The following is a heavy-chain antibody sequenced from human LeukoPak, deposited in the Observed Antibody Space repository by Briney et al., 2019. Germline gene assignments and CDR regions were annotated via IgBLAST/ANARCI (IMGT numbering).Heavy chain of an antibody. Sequence: PGGSLRLSCAASGLTFSNAWMNWVRQAPGKGLEWVAHIKSETNGGTADYAAAVEGRFTISRDDSKNTLYLQMNSLKIEDTAVYFCTTHPGTWGDFWGQGSLVTVSS. CDR1: GLTFSNAW. CDR3: TTHPGTWGDF. J-gene: IGHJ4*02. D-gene: IGHD7-27*01. CDR2: IKSETNGGTA. V-gene: IGHV3-15*07.